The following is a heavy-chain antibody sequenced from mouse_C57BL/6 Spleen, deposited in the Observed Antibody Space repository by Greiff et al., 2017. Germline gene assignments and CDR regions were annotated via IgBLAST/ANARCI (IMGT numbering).Heavy chain of an antibody. J-gene: IGHJ4*01. CDR1: GYSITSGYY. CDR2: ISYDGSN. V-gene: IGHV3-6*01. Sequence: VQLQQSGPGLVKPSQSLSLTCSVTGYSITSGYYWNWIRQFPGNKLEWMGYISYDGSNNYNPSLKNRISITRDTSKNQFFLKLNSVTTEDTATXYCAREGDYYAMDYWGQGTSVTVSS. CDR3: AREGDYYAMDY.